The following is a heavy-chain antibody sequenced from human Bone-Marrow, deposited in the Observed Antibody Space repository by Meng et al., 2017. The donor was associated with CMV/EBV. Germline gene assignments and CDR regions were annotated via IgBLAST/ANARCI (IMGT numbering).Heavy chain of an antibody. J-gene: IGHJ3*02. CDR2: INPNSGGT. Sequence: ASVKVSCKASGYTFTGYYMHWVRQAPGQGLEWMGWINPNSGGTNYAQKFQGRVTMTRDTSISTAYMELSRLRSEDTAVYYCASPRSRIRGDAFDIWGQGTMVTVSS. CDR1: GYTFTGYY. CDR3: ASPRSRIRGDAFDI. V-gene: IGHV1-2*02. D-gene: IGHD2-15*01.